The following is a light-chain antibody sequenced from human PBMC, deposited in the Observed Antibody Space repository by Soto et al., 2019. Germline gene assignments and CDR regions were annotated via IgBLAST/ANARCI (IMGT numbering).Light chain of an antibody. CDR1: QSISSY. V-gene: IGKV1-39*01. Sequence: DIQMTQSPSTLPSSVGDRVAITCLASQSISSYLNWYQQKPGKAPKLLIYAASSLQSGVPSRFSGSGSGTDFTLTISSLQPEDFATYYCQQSYSTPITFGQGTRLEIK. CDR2: AAS. J-gene: IGKJ5*01. CDR3: QQSYSTPIT.